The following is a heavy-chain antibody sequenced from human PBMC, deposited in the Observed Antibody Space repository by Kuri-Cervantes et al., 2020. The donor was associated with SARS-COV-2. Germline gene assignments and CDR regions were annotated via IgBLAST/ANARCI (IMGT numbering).Heavy chain of an antibody. CDR2: IYSGGST. CDR1: GFTFSSYS. V-gene: IGHV3-53*01. CDR3: ARDRGFGDFDY. J-gene: IGHJ4*02. Sequence: GGSLRLSCAASGFTFSSYSMNWVRQAPGKGLEWVSVIYSGGSTYYADSVKGRFTISRHNSKNTLYLQMNSLRAEDTAVYYCARDRGFGDFDYWGQGTLVTVSS. D-gene: IGHD3-3*01.